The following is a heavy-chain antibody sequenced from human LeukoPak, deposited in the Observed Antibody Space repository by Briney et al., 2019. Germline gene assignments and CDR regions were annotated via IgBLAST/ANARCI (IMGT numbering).Heavy chain of an antibody. V-gene: IGHV3-9*01. CDR3: AKDLVGATGLGYFDY. CDR1: GFTFDDYA. D-gene: IGHD1-26*01. Sequence: GRSLRLSCAASGFTFDDYAMHWVRQAPGKGLEWVSGISWNSGSIGYADSVKGRFTISRDNAKNSLYLQMNSLRAEDTALYYCAKDLVGATGLGYFDYWGQGTLVTVSS. CDR2: ISWNSGSI. J-gene: IGHJ4*02.